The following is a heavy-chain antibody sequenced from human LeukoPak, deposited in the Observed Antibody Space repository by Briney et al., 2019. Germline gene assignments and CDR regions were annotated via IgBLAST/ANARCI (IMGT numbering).Heavy chain of an antibody. CDR1: GFTFSSYG. D-gene: IGHD1-20*01. CDR3: AKDEDESITGGNWFDP. V-gene: IGHV3-30*18. CDR2: ISYDGSNK. J-gene: IGHJ5*02. Sequence: QPGGSLRLSCAASGFTFSSYGMHWVRQAPGKGLEWVAVISYDGSNKYYADSVKGRFTISRDNSKNTLYLQMNSLRGEDRAVYYCAKDEDESITGGNWFDPWAREPWSPSPQ.